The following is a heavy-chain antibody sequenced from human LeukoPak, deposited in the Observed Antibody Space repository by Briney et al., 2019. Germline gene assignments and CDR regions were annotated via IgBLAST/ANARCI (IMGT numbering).Heavy chain of an antibody. CDR1: GFTFRSYA. CDR2: ISGRGGST. Sequence: GGSLRLSCAASGFTFRSYAMSWVRQAPGKGLEWVSHISGRGGSTYSADSVKGRFTLSRNNSQNTLYLQMKNLRAEDTAAYYCAKDPRRCDPWGQGTLVTVSS. V-gene: IGHV3-23*01. J-gene: IGHJ5*02. CDR3: AKDPRRCDP.